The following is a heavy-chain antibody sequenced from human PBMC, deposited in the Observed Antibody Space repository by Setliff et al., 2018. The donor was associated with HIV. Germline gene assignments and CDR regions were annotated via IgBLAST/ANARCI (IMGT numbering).Heavy chain of an antibody. D-gene: IGHD3-10*01. CDR3: AYYSSGSFYLGYYFYHGIDV. CDR1: GLCFSTYA. CDR2: IDNTDKT. V-gene: IGHV3-48*03. Sequence: PGGCLRLLSEAHGLCFSTYAICLFRQAPGKGMDWLSGIDNTDKTLYADSVRVRITISRDNAQNSVYLQMTSLRAEDTAVYFCAYYSSGSFYLGYYFYHGIDVWGQGTTVTVSS. J-gene: IGHJ6*02.